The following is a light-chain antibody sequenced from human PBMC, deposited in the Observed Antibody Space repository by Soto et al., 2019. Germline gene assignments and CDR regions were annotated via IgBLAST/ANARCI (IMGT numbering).Light chain of an antibody. V-gene: IGKV1-9*01. J-gene: IGKJ4*01. CDR2: AAS. CDR1: QAIGTY. CDR3: QQLHTYPLT. Sequence: DIQLTQSPSFLSASIGDSVTITCRASQAIGTYLAWYQQKPGKAPNLLVSAASTLHSGVPSRFSGSGSGTEFTLTITGLQPEDVATYYCQQLHTYPLTFGGGTKVQIK.